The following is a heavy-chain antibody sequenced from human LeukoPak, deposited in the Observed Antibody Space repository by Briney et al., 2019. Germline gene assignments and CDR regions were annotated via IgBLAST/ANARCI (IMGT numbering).Heavy chain of an antibody. Sequence: ASVKVSCKVSGYTLTELSMHWVRQAPGKGLEWMGGFDPEDGETIYAQKFQGRVTMAEDTSTDTAYMELSSLRSEDTAVYYCATVRMYYYGSGSSLLDYWGQRTLVTVS. CDR3: ATVRMYYYGSGSSLLDY. D-gene: IGHD3-10*01. CDR2: FDPEDGET. J-gene: IGHJ4*02. CDR1: GYTLTELS. V-gene: IGHV1-24*01.